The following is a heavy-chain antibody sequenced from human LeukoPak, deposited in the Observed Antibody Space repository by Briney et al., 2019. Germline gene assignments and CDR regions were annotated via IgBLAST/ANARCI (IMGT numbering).Heavy chain of an antibody. V-gene: IGHV4-59*01. Sequence: SETLSLTCTVSGGSISSYYWSWIRQPPGKGLEWIGYIYYSGSTNYNPSLKSRVTISVDTSKNQFSLKLSSVTAADTAVYYCARGSLGDPFTDDAFDNWGQGTMVTVSS. CDR1: GGSISSYY. J-gene: IGHJ3*02. CDR2: IYYSGST. D-gene: IGHD3-16*01. CDR3: ARGSLGDPFTDDAFDN.